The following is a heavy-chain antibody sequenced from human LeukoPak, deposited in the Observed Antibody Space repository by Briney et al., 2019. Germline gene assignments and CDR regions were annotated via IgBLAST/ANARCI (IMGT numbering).Heavy chain of an antibody. D-gene: IGHD2-2*01. J-gene: IGHJ6*03. CDR1: GGSISSGDYY. V-gene: IGHV4-30-4*08. CDR2: IYYSGST. CDR3: AREGCSSTSCYYYYYMDV. Sequence: PSQTLSLTCTVSGGSISSGDYYWSWIRQPPGKGLEWIGYIYYSGSTYYNPSLKSRVTISVDTSKNQFSLTLSSVTAADTAVYYCAREGCSSTSCYYYYYMDVWGKGTTVTVSS.